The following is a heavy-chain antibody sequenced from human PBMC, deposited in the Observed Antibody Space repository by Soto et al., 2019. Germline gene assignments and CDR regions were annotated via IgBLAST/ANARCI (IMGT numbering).Heavy chain of an antibody. Sequence: ASVKVSCKASGYTFTGYYMHWVRQAPGQGLEWMGIINPSGGSTSYAQKFQGRVTMTRDTSTSTVYMELSSLRSEDTAVYYCARDRGGYYYGMDVWGQGTTVTVSS. D-gene: IGHD3-10*01. J-gene: IGHJ6*02. CDR1: GYTFTGYY. V-gene: IGHV1-46*03. CDR3: ARDRGGYYYGMDV. CDR2: INPSGGST.